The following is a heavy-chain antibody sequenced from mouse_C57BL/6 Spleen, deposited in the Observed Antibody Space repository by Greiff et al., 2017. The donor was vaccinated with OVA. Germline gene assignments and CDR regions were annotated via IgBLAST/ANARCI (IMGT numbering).Heavy chain of an antibody. CDR1: GYTFTSYW. CDR2: IYPGSGST. J-gene: IGHJ2*01. CDR3: AREGITTVVHYFDY. V-gene: IGHV1-55*01. D-gene: IGHD1-1*01. Sequence: VQLQQPGAELVKPGASVKMSCKASGYTFTSYWITWVKQRPGQGLEWIGDIYPGSGSTNYNEKFKSKATLTVDTSSSTAYMQLSSLTSEDSAVYYCAREGITTVVHYFDYWGQGTTLTVSS.